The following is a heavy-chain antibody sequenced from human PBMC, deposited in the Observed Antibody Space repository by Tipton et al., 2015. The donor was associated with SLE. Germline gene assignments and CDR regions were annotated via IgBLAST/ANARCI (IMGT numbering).Heavy chain of an antibody. CDR3: ARSRGYGYGWGYFDH. CDR2: IYYSGST. CDR1: GGSISSSSYY. V-gene: IGHV4-39*07. Sequence: PGLVKPSETLSLTCTVSGGSISSSSYYWGWIRQPPGKGLEWIGSIYYSGSTYYNPSLKSRVTISVDTSKNQFSLKLSSVTTADTAVYYCARSRGYGYGWGYFDHWGQGNLVTVSS. D-gene: IGHD5-18*01. J-gene: IGHJ4*02.